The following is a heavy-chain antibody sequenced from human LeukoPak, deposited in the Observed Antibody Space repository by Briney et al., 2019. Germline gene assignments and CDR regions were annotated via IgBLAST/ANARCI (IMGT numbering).Heavy chain of an antibody. Sequence: GGSLRLSCAASGFTFDDYAMHWVRQAPGKGLEWVSLISGDGGSTYYADSVKGRFTISRDNSKNSLYLQINSLRTEDTALYYCAKDGSSSSPFDYWGQGTLVTVSS. CDR1: GFTFDDYA. D-gene: IGHD6-13*01. CDR2: ISGDGGST. V-gene: IGHV3-43*02. CDR3: AKDGSSSSPFDY. J-gene: IGHJ4*02.